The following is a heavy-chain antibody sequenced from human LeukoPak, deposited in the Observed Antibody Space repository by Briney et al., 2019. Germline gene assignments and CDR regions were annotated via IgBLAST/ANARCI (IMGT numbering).Heavy chain of an antibody. CDR1: GFTVSYNY. CDR2: ISGSGGST. V-gene: IGHV3-23*01. J-gene: IGHJ5*02. CDR3: AKDKIYYDA. Sequence: PGGSLRLSCAASGFTVSYNYMSWVRLAPGKGLEWVSGISGSGGSTYYADSVKGRFTISRDNSKNTLYLQMNSLRAEDTAIYYCAKDKIYYDAWGQGTLVTVSS. D-gene: IGHD3-22*01.